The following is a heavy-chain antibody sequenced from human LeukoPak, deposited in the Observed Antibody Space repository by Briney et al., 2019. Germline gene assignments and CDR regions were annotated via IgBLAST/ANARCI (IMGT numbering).Heavy chain of an antibody. CDR2: IKSKTDGGTT. CDR1: GFPFSSYW. J-gene: IGHJ4*02. V-gene: IGHV3-15*01. D-gene: IGHD3-3*01. CDR3: TTTPTKYYDFWSAYNDY. Sequence: GGSLRLSCVASGFPFSSYWMTWVRQAPGKGLEWVGRIKSKTDGGTTDYAAPVKGRFTISRDDSKNTLYLQMNSLKTEDTAVYYCTTTPTKYYDFWSAYNDYWGQGTLVTVSS.